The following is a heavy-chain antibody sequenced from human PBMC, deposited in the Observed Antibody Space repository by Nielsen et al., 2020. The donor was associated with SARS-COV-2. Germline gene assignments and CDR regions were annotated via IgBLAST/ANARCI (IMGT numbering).Heavy chain of an antibody. J-gene: IGHJ4*02. CDR2: ISYDGSNK. V-gene: IGHV3-30-3*01. Sequence: GESLKISCAASGFTFSSYAMHWVRQAPGKGLEWVAVISYDGSNKYYADSVKGRFTISRDNSKNTLYLQMNSLRAEDTAVYYCAREKAVVTAMGYFDYWGQGTLVTVSS. D-gene: IGHD2-21*02. CDR3: AREKAVVTAMGYFDY. CDR1: GFTFSSYA.